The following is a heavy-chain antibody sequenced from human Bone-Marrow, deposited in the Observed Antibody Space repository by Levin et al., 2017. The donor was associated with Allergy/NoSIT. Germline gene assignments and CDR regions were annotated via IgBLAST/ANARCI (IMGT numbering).Heavy chain of an antibody. CDR1: GVSVTNGAFM. J-gene: IGHJ5*02. CDR2: IYHNGDV. D-gene: IGHD6-25*01. Sequence: SETLSLTCSVSGVSVTNGAFMWSWVRQPPGKGLEWIGYIYHNGDVYYNPSLKSRVTMSIDTSENQFSLNLGSVTVADTAVHYRARVGSSLQRRRLSWFDPWGQGTRVNVSS. V-gene: IGHV4-30-4*01. CDR3: ARVGSSLQRRRLSWFDP.